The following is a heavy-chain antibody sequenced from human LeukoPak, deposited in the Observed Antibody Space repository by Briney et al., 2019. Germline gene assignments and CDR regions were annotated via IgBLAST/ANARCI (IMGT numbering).Heavy chain of an antibody. CDR3: ARHLGGRDESTAYRPFDC. J-gene: IGHJ4*02. V-gene: IGHV3-48*04. Sequence: SLTLSCAAAGFTRVSYGRNWVSQDPRKGLDLVSYISSSSSTIYYADSVKGRFTISRDNARNSLYLQMSSLRVEDTAMYYCARHLGGRDESTAYRPFDCWGQGNLVTVSP. D-gene: IGHD5-24*01. CDR2: ISSSSSTI. CDR1: GFTRVSYG.